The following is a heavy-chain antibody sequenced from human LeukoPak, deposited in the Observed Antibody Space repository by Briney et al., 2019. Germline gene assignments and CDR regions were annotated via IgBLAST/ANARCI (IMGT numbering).Heavy chain of an antibody. CDR1: GYTFTGYY. V-gene: IGHV1-2*02. Sequence: ASVKVSCKASGYTFTGYYMHWVRQAPGQGLEWMGWINPNSGGTNYAQKLQGRVTMTRDTSISTAYLELSRLRSDDTAVCYCARPTTGSNFDYWGQGTLVTVSS. J-gene: IGHJ4*02. D-gene: IGHD4-17*01. CDR3: ARPTTGSNFDY. CDR2: INPNSGGT.